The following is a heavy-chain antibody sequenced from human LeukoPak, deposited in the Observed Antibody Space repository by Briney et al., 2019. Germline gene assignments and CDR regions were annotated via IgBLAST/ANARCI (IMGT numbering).Heavy chain of an antibody. CDR2: IIPIFGTA. CDR1: GGTFSSYA. J-gene: IGHJ1*01. CDR3: ARRDHYWAEYFQH. D-gene: IGHD2-15*01. Sequence: ASVKVSCKASGGTFSSYAISWVRQAPGQGLEWMGGIIPIFGTANYAQRFQGRVTITADESTSTAYMELSSLRSEDTAVYYCARRDHYWAEYFQHWGQGTLVTVSS. V-gene: IGHV1-69*13.